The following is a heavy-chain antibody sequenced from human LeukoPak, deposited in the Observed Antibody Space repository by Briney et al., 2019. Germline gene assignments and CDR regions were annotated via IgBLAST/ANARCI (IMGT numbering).Heavy chain of an antibody. D-gene: IGHD6-13*01. V-gene: IGHV3-7*01. Sequence: GGSLRLSCAASGFTFSSYWMSWVRQAPGKGLERVANIKQDGSEKYYADSVKGRFTISRDNAKNSLYLQMNSLRDEDTAVYYCARSYSSSPNHFDYWGQGTLVTVSS. CDR1: GFTFSSYW. CDR3: ARSYSSSPNHFDY. J-gene: IGHJ4*02. CDR2: IKQDGSEK.